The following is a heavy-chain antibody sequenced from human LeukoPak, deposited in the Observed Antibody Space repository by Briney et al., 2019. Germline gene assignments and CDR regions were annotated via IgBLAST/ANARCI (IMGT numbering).Heavy chain of an antibody. D-gene: IGHD2-21*01. CDR2: IRYDGSNK. Sequence: GGSLRLSCAASGFTFSSYGMHWVRQAPGKGLEWVAFIRYDGSNKYYADSVKGRFTISRDNSKNTLYVQMNSLRVEDTAVYYCAKRYFGNYYFDYWGQGALVTVSS. V-gene: IGHV3-30*02. CDR1: GFTFSSYG. CDR3: AKRYFGNYYFDY. J-gene: IGHJ4*02.